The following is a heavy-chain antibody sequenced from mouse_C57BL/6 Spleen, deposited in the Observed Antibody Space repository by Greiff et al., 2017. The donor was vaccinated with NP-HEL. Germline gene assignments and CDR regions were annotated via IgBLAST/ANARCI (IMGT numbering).Heavy chain of an antibody. CDR1: GYTFTTYP. J-gene: IGHJ2*01. V-gene: IGHV1-47*01. CDR2: FHPYNDDT. Sequence: QVHVKPSGAELVKPGASVKMSCKASGYTFTTYPIEWMKQNHGKSLEWIGNFHPYNDDTKYNEKFKGKATLTVEKSSSTVYLELSRLTSDDSAVYYCARTRVTGTRGYFDYWGQGTTLTVSS. CDR3: ARTRVTGTRGYFDY. D-gene: IGHD4-1*01.